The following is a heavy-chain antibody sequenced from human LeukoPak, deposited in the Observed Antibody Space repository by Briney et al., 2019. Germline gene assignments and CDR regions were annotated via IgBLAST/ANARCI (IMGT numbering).Heavy chain of an antibody. CDR3: ARDRYCSSTSCKYYFDY. Sequence: SQTLSLTCAISGDSVSSNSAAWNWIRQSPSRGLKWLGRTYYRSKWYNDYAVSVKSRITINPDTSKNQFSLQLNSVTPEDTAVYYCARDRYCSSTSCKYYFDYWGQGTLVTVSS. D-gene: IGHD2-2*01. V-gene: IGHV6-1*01. CDR2: TYYRSKWYN. J-gene: IGHJ4*02. CDR1: GDSVSSNSAA.